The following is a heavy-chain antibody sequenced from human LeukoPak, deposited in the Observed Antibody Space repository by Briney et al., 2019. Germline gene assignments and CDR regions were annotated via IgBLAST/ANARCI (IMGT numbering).Heavy chain of an antibody. D-gene: IGHD2-15*01. CDR1: GFTFSSYA. CDR3: AKDPSGYCSGGSCYSGWFDP. V-gene: IGHV3-23*01. CDR2: ISGSGGST. Sequence: GGSLRLSCAASGFTFSSYAMSWVRQAQGKGLEWVSAISGSGGSTYYADSVKGRFTISRDNSKNTLYLQMNSLRAEDTAVYYCAKDPSGYCSGGSCYSGWFDPWGQGTLVTVSS. J-gene: IGHJ5*02.